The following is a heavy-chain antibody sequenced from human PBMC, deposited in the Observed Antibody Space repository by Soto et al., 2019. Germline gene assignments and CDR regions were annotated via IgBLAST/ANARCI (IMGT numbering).Heavy chain of an antibody. CDR1: GGSFSGYY. V-gene: IGHV4-34*01. Sequence: PSETLSLTCAVYGGSFSGYYWSWIRQPPGKGLEWIGEINHSGSTNYNPSLKSRVTISVDTSKNQFSLKLSSVTAADTAVYYCGRDLNYAVASWGQGTLVTVSS. CDR2: INHSGST. J-gene: IGHJ1*01. CDR3: GRDLNYAVAS. D-gene: IGHD1-7*01.